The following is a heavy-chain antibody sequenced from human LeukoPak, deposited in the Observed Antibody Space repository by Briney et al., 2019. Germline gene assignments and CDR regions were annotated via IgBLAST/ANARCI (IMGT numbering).Heavy chain of an antibody. CDR1: GFTLSSYS. CDR2: ISSSSSYI. J-gene: IGHJ3*02. D-gene: IGHD3-22*01. CDR3: ARETSYDSTGESDAFDI. Sequence: PGGSLRLSCAASGFTLSSYSMNWVRQAPGKGLEWVSSISSSSSYIYYADSVKGRFTISRDNAKNSLYLQMNSLRAEDTAVYYCARETSYDSTGESDAFDIWGQGTMVTVSS. V-gene: IGHV3-21*01.